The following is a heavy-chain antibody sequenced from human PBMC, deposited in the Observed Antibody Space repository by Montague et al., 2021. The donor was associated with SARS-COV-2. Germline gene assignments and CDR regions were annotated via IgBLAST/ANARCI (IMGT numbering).Heavy chain of an antibody. Sequence: QSGAEVKKPGESLRISCKGSGYSFTSYWISWVRQMPGKGLEWMGRIDPSDSYTNYSPSFQGHVTISPDKSISTAYLQWSSLKASDTAMYYCARENFRRYYGSGSYYINAFDIWGQGTMVTVSS. CDR2: IDPSDSYT. CDR1: GYSFTSYW. J-gene: IGHJ3*02. V-gene: IGHV5-10-1*01. CDR3: ARENFRRYYGSGSYYINAFDI. D-gene: IGHD3-10*01.